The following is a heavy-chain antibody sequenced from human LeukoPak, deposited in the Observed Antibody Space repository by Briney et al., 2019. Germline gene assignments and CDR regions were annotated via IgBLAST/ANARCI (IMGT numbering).Heavy chain of an antibody. Sequence: PGGSLRLSCAASGFTVSSNYMSWVRQAPGKGQEWVSVIYSGGSTYYADSVKGRFTISRDNSKNTLYLQMNSLRAEDTAVYYCAHVGYSYGYDYWGQGTLVTVSS. V-gene: IGHV3-53*01. CDR2: IYSGGST. D-gene: IGHD5-18*01. CDR1: GFTVSSNY. CDR3: AHVGYSYGYDY. J-gene: IGHJ4*02.